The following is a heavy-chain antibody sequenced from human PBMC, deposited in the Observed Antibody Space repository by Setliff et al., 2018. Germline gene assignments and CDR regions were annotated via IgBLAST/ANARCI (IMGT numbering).Heavy chain of an antibody. CDR2: VTTTGGFT. Sequence: PGGSLRLSCEGSGFIFGNYFMSWFRQAPGKGLEWLSYVTTTGGFTKEADSVRGRFSVSRDNSKKSVYLQINDLRAEDTALYFCAKGGDWDDQHYAFDIWGQGTMVTVSS. CDR1: GFIFGNYF. V-gene: IGHV3-11*03. D-gene: IGHD1-1*01. J-gene: IGHJ3*02. CDR3: AKGGDWDDQHYAFDI.